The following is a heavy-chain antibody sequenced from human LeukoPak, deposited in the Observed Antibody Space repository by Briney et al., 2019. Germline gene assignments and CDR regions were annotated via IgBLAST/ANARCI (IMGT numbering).Heavy chain of an antibody. CDR1: GGSISSYY. Sequence: SETLSLTCTVSGGSISSYYWSWIRQPPGKGLEWIGYIYYSGSTNYNPSLKSRVTISVDTSKNQFSLKLSSVTAADTAVYYCARYQLLSPYYLDYWGQGTLVTVSS. CDR3: ARYQLLSPYYLDY. D-gene: IGHD2-2*01. J-gene: IGHJ4*02. V-gene: IGHV4-59*08. CDR2: IYYSGST.